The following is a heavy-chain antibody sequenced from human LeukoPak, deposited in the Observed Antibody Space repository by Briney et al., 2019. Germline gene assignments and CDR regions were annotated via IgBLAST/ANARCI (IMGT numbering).Heavy chain of an antibody. V-gene: IGHV4-59*11. CDR3: ARLLDNDSSGDPDTFDM. CDR2: IHYSGRT. Sequence: PSETLSLTCSVSGGSISRHFWSWIRQPPGKGLEWIAFIHYSGRTKYNPSPQSRVTISIDTSENNFSLKLTSVTAADTDVYYCARLLDNDSSGDPDTFDMWGQGTVVTVSS. J-gene: IGHJ3*02. CDR1: GGSISRHF. D-gene: IGHD3-22*01.